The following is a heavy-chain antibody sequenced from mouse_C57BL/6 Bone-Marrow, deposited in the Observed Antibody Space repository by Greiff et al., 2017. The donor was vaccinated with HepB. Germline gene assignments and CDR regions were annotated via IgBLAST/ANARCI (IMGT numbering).Heavy chain of an antibody. J-gene: IGHJ2*01. V-gene: IGHV14-4*01. CDR1: GFNIKDDY. Sequence: VQLQHSGAELVRPGASVKLSCTASGFNIKDDYMHWVKQRPEQGLEWIGWIDPENGDTEYASKFQGKATITADTSSNTAYLQLSSLTSEDTAVYYCTTATTVARGFDYWGQGTTLTVSS. CDR2: IDPENGDT. CDR3: TTATTVARGFDY. D-gene: IGHD1-1*01.